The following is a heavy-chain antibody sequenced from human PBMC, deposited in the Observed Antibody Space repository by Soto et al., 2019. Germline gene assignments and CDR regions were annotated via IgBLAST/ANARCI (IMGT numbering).Heavy chain of an antibody. CDR2: IIPIFGTA. Sequence: QVQLVQSGAEVKKPGSSVKVSCKDSGGTFSSYAISWVRQAPGQGLEWMGGIIPIFGTANYAQKFQGRVTITADESTSTADMELSSLRSEDTAVYYCARDKVGYYDSSGYYRVSVPPDYYYGMDVWGQGTTVTVSS. J-gene: IGHJ6*02. CDR1: GGTFSSYA. CDR3: ARDKVGYYDSSGYYRVSVPPDYYYGMDV. V-gene: IGHV1-69*01. D-gene: IGHD3-22*01.